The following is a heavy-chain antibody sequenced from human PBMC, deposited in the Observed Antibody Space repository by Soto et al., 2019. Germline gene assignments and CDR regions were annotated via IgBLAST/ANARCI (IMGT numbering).Heavy chain of an antibody. CDR1: GGSISSGGYY. Sequence: SETLSLTCTVSGGSISSGGYYWNWIRQHPGKGLEWIGYIYYSGSTYYNPSLKSRVTISVDTSKNQFSLKLSSVTAADTAVYYCARESYGDAVDYWGQGTLVTVSS. D-gene: IGHD4-17*01. V-gene: IGHV4-31*03. J-gene: IGHJ4*02. CDR3: ARESYGDAVDY. CDR2: IYYSGST.